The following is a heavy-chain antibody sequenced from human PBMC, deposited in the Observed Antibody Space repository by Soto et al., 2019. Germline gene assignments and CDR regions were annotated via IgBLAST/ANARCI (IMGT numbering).Heavy chain of an antibody. CDR2: ITSSGGST. CDR3: TRRVVATPDYYYYGMDV. D-gene: IGHD5-12*01. V-gene: IGHV3-23*01. CDR1: GFTFSNSA. J-gene: IGHJ6*02. Sequence: GGSLRLSCAASGFTFSNSAMSWVRQAPGKGLEWVSAITSSGGSTYYADSVKGRFTISRDNSKNTLSLQMNSLKTEDTAVYYCTRRVVATPDYYYYGMDVWGQGTTVTVSS.